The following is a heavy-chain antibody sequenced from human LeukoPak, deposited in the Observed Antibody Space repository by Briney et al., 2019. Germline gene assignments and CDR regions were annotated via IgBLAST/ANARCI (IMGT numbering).Heavy chain of an antibody. D-gene: IGHD3-16*02. CDR1: GFTVSSNS. J-gene: IGHJ3*02. Sequence: GGSLRLSCTVSGFTVSSNSMSWVRQAPGKGLEWASFIYSDNTHYADSVKGRFTISRHNAKNSLYLQMNSLRAEDTAIYYCARVPAGVIGMKDAFDIWGQGTMVTVSS. CDR3: ARVPAGVIGMKDAFDI. CDR2: IYSDNT. V-gene: IGHV3-53*01.